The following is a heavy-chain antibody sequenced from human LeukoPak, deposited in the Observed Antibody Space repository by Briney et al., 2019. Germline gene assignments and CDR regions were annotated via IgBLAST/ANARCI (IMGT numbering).Heavy chain of an antibody. CDR2: IYSGGST. CDR1: GFIVSSNY. J-gene: IGHJ4*02. Sequence: PGGSLRLSCAASGFIVSSNYMSWVRQAPGKGLEWVSVIYSGGSTYYADSVKGRFTISRDNSKNTLYLQMNSLRGEDTAMYYCARAIYRSGWYVNGYWGQGTLVTVSS. D-gene: IGHD6-19*01. CDR3: ARAIYRSGWYVNGY. V-gene: IGHV3-53*01.